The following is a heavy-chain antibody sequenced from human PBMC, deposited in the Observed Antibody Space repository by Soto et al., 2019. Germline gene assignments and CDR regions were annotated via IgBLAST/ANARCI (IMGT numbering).Heavy chain of an antibody. CDR3: ARVGGVAARTFDY. V-gene: IGHV4-59*01. Sequence: PSETLSLTCTVSVGSINDFYWSWMRQPPGKGLEWIGYIYYSGRTDYNPSLKGRVTISVDTSKNQFSLKLRSVTAADTAVYYCARVGGVAARTFDYWGQGTLVTVSS. J-gene: IGHJ4*02. D-gene: IGHD6-6*01. CDR1: VGSINDFY. CDR2: IYYSGRT.